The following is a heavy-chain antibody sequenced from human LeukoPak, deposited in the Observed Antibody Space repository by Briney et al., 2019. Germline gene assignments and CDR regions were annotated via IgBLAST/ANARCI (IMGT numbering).Heavy chain of an antibody. CDR1: GYTFTSYY. J-gene: IGHJ5*02. CDR3: ARSQGGNTLWFDP. V-gene: IGHV1-46*01. Sequence: GASVKVSCKASGYTFTSYYMHWVRQAPGQGLEWMGIFNTSGGSTTYAQKFQGRVSMTRDTSTSTVYLEVSSLRSEDTAVYYCARSQGGNTLWFDPWGQGTLVTVSS. CDR2: FNTSGGST. D-gene: IGHD4-23*01.